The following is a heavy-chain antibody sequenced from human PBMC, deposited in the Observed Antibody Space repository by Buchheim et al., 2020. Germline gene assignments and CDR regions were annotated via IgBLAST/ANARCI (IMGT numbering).Heavy chain of an antibody. J-gene: IGHJ4*02. CDR2: ISYDGSNK. Sequence: QVQLVESGGGVVQPGRSLRLSCAASGFTFSSYAMHWVRQAPGKGLEWVAVISYDGSNKYYADSVKGRFTISRANSKNTLYLQMNSLRAEDTAVYYCARDYSITMIVVVGDYWGQGTL. CDR3: ARDYSITMIVVVGDY. V-gene: IGHV3-30-3*01. D-gene: IGHD3-22*01. CDR1: GFTFSSYA.